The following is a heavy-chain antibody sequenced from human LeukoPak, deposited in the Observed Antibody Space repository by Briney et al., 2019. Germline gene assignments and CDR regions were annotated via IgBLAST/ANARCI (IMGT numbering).Heavy chain of an antibody. Sequence: ASVKVSCKASGYTFTGYYMHWVRQAPGQGLEWMGWINPNSGGTNYAQKFQGRVTMTRDTSISTAYMELSRLRSDDTAVYYCARSLRVVVAATPDYYYMDVWGKGTTVTVSS. V-gene: IGHV1-2*02. CDR3: ARSLRVVVAATPDYYYMDV. J-gene: IGHJ6*03. CDR1: GYTFTGYY. CDR2: INPNSGGT. D-gene: IGHD2-15*01.